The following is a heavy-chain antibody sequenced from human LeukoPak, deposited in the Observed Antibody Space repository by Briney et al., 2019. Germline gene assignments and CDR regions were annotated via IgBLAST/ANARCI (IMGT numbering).Heavy chain of an antibody. CDR3: ARSRNIYSSGWYFDY. Sequence: PGRSLRLSCAASGFTFSSYGMHWVRQAPGKGLEWVAVISYDGSNKYYADSVKGRFTISRDNSKNTLYLQMSSLRSEDTAVYYCARSRNIYSSGWYFDYWGQGTLVTVSS. CDR2: ISYDGSNK. J-gene: IGHJ4*02. D-gene: IGHD6-19*01. V-gene: IGHV3-30*03. CDR1: GFTFSSYG.